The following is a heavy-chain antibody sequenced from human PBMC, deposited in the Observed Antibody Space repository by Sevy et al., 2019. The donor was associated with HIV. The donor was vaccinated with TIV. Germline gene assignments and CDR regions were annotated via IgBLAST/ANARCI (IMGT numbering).Heavy chain of an antibody. Sequence: ASVKVSCKVSGYTLTELSMHWVRQAPGKGLEWMGGFDPEDGEKIYAQKFQGRVTMTEDTSTDTAYMELSSLRSEDTAVYYRATSIRYYDILTGYYTFLYFDYWGQGTLVTVSS. V-gene: IGHV1-24*01. CDR2: FDPEDGEK. CDR1: GYTLTELS. J-gene: IGHJ4*02. CDR3: ATSIRYYDILTGYYTFLYFDY. D-gene: IGHD3-9*01.